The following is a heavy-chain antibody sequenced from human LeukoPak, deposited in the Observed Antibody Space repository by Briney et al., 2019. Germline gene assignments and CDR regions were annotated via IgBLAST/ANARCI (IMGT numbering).Heavy chain of an antibody. V-gene: IGHV3-7*01. J-gene: IGHJ4*02. CDR3: VASWEYYYGSGSRPFDY. CDR2: IKQEGSEK. D-gene: IGHD3-10*01. CDR1: GSTFSSYW. Sequence: PGGSLRLSCAASGSTFSSYWMSWVRQAPGKGLECVANIKQEGSEKYYVDSVKGRFTISRDNAKNSLYLQMNSLRAEDTAVYYCVASWEYYYGSGSRPFDYWGQGTLVTVSS.